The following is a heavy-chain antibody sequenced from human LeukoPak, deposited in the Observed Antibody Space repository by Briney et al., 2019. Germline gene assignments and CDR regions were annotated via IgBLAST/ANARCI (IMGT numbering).Heavy chain of an antibody. CDR3: ARDGASIAAAGSFDY. CDR1: GGSISSYY. V-gene: IGHV4-59*01. D-gene: IGHD6-13*01. CDR2: IYYSGST. J-gene: IGHJ4*02. Sequence: PSETLSLTCTVSGGSISSYYWSWIRQPPGKGLEWIGYIYYSGSTNYNPSLKSRVTISVDTSKNQFSLKLSSVTAADTAVYYCARDGASIAAAGSFDYWGQGTLVTVSS.